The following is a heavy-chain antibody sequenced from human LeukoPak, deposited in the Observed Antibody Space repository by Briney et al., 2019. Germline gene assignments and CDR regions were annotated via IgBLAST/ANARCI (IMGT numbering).Heavy chain of an antibody. CDR3: ARGYSGYDSGVGYFDY. Sequence: SETLSLTCAVSGGSISSGGYSWSWIRQPPGKGLEWIGYIYHSGSTYYNPSLKSRVTISVDRPKNQFSLKLSSVTAADTAVYYCARGYSGYDSGVGYFDYWGQGTLVTVSS. V-gene: IGHV4-30-2*01. D-gene: IGHD5-12*01. CDR2: IYHSGST. J-gene: IGHJ4*02. CDR1: GGSISSGGYS.